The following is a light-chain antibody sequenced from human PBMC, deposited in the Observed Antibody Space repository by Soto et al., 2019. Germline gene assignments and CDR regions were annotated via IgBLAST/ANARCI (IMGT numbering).Light chain of an antibody. CDR3: QQYNSWIS. CDR1: QSVSSN. V-gene: IGKV3-15*01. Sequence: IVMTQSPVTLSVSPGEGATLSCRASQSVSSNLAWYQQIPGQAPRLLIYGASTRAAGVPARFSGSGSGTEFTLTISSLQSEDFALYYCQQYNSWISFGGGTKVEIK. J-gene: IGKJ4*01. CDR2: GAS.